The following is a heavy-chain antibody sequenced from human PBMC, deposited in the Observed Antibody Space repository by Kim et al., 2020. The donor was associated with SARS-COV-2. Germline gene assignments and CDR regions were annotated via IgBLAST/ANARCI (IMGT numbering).Heavy chain of an antibody. J-gene: IGHJ4*02. CDR1: GFTFSSYG. CDR3: AKGCLWFGEPYDIDY. V-gene: IGHV3-30*18. CDR2: ISYDGSNK. Sequence: GGSLRLSCAASGFTFSSYGMHWVRQAPGKGLEWVAVISYDGSNKYYADSVKGRFTISRDNSKNTLYLQMNSLRAEDTAVYYCAKGCLWFGEPYDIDYWGQGTLVTVSS. D-gene: IGHD3-10*01.